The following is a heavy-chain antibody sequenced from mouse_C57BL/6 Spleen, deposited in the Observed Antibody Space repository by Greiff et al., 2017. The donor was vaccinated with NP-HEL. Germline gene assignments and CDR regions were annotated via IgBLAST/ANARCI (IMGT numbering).Heavy chain of an antibody. CDR2: ISSGGSYT. CDR3: ARHAGTDAMDY. V-gene: IGHV5-6*02. D-gene: IGHD4-1*01. J-gene: IGHJ4*01. CDR1: GFTFSSYG. Sequence: DVMLVESGGDLVKPGGSLKLSCAASGFTFSSYGMSWVRQTPDKRLEWVATISSGGSYTYYPDSVKGRFTISRDNAKNTLYLQMSSLKSEDTAMYYCARHAGTDAMDYWGQGTSVTVSS.